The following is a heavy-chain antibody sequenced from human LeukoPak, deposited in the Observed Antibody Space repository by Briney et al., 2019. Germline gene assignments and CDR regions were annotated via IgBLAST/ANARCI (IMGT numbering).Heavy chain of an antibody. D-gene: IGHD1-26*01. CDR2: MKDDGNEI. CDR1: GFTFKNYR. Sequence: PGGSLRLSCTASGFTFKNYRMTWVRQAPGKGLEWVASMKDDGNEIQYVDSVKGRFTTSRDNAKNSLYLQMNNLRAEDTAVYYCARNRATNDYRGQGTLVTVSS. CDR3: ARNRATNDY. V-gene: IGHV3-7*01. J-gene: IGHJ4*02.